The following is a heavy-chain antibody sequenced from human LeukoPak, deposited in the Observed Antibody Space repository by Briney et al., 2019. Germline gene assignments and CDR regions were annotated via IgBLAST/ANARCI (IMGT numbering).Heavy chain of an antibody. CDR3: ATYKNQLRTVYFDY. V-gene: IGHV3-7*02. CDR2: IEQDGSDK. CDR1: GFTFSSYW. J-gene: IGHJ4*02. D-gene: IGHD1-1*01. Sequence: PGGSLRLSCAASGFTFSSYWMSWVRQAPGKGLEWVANIEQDGSDKNYVDSVKGRFTISKDNAKNLLSLEMNGLRAEDTAVYYCATYKNQLRTVYFDYWGQGTLVTVSS.